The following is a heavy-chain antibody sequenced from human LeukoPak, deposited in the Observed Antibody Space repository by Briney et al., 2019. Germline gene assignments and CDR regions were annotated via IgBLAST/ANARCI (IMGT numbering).Heavy chain of an antibody. CDR1: GYTFTSYD. CDR2: MNPNSGNT. V-gene: IGHV1-8*01. CDR3: ARPAAAGTALEDAIDY. D-gene: IGHD6-13*01. Sequence: ASVKVSCKASGYTFTSYDINWVRQATGQGLEWMGWMNPNSGNTGYAQKLQGRVTMTTDTSTSTAYMELRSLRSDDTAVYYCARPAAAGTALEDAIDYWGQGTLVTVSS. J-gene: IGHJ4*02.